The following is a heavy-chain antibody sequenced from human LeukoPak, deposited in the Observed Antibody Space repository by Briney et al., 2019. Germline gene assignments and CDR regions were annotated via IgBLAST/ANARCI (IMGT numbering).Heavy chain of an antibody. Sequence: KSSETLSLTCTVSGGSISSYYWSWIRQPAGKGLEWIGRIYTSGSTNYNPSLKSRVTISVDTSKNQFSLKLSSVTAADTAVYYCARPSAVSSWYAYFDLWGRGTLVTVSS. CDR1: GGSISSYY. CDR2: IYTSGST. V-gene: IGHV4-4*07. D-gene: IGHD6-13*01. J-gene: IGHJ2*01. CDR3: ARPSAVSSWYAYFDL.